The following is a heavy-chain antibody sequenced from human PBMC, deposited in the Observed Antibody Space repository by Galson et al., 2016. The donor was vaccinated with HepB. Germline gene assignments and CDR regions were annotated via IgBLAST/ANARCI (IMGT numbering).Heavy chain of an antibody. Sequence: QSGAEVKKAGESLKISCKGSRYNFTNYWIAWVRQMPGNGLEWMGLIYPGDSDTRYSPSLQGQVTISADKSITTAYLQLSSLKASDTAMYYCARLLEPYYDTSGCDYWGQGTLVTVSS. J-gene: IGHJ4*02. V-gene: IGHV5-51*01. CDR2: IYPGDSDT. CDR1: RYNFTNYW. CDR3: ARLLEPYYDTSGCDY. D-gene: IGHD3-22*01.